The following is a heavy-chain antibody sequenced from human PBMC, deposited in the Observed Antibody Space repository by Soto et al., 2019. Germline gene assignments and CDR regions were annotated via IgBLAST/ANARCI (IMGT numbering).Heavy chain of an antibody. J-gene: IGHJ3*01. CDR3: TKTYRDTAYATGLLAAFDV. V-gene: IGHV3-23*01. CDR2: ISSVYDT. Sequence: EAQLLESGGNLVQPGESLRLSCAAPGFTFSSYAMSWVRQAPGKGLEWVSHISSVYDTYYADSVKGRFTISRDNSKNTLYLQMNGLRAEDTAVYFCTKTYRDTAYATGLLAAFDVWGQGTMVTVSS. D-gene: IGHD2-2*01. CDR1: GFTFSSYA.